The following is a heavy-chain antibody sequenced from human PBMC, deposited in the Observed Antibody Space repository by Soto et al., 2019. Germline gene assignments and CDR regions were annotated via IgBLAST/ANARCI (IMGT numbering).Heavy chain of an antibody. V-gene: IGHV3-30*18. D-gene: IGHD4-17*01. CDR3: AKDLQAYGDYNYYYYGMYV. CDR1: GFTFTTFG. Sequence: QVQLVESGGGVVQPGGSLRLSCTASGFTFTTFGIHWVRQAPGKGLEWVALISYDGHNKYYSDSVKGRFTISRDNYKNTLSLQMNSLRAEDTAVYYCAKDLQAYGDYNYYYYGMYVWGQGTTVSVSS. J-gene: IGHJ6*02. CDR2: ISYDGHNK.